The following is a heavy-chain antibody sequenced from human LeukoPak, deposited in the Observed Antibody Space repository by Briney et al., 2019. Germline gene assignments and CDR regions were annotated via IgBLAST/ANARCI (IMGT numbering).Heavy chain of an antibody. CDR1: GFSFSSYA. D-gene: IGHD4-17*01. Sequence: GGPLRLSCAASGFSFSSYAINWVRQVPGKGLEWVSAISGSGGTTYYADSVKGRFTISRDNSKNTLYLQMNSLRAEDTAIYYCPKVATVTTYALADYWGQGTLVTVSS. CDR2: ISGSGGTT. CDR3: PKVATVTTYALADY. J-gene: IGHJ4*02. V-gene: IGHV3-23*01.